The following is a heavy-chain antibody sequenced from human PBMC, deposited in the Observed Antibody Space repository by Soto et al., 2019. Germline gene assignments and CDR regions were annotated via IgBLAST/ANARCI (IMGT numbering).Heavy chain of an antibody. Sequence: EVQLVESGGGLVQPGGSLRLSCAASGFTFSSYSMNWVRQAPGKGLEWVSHISSSSSTIYYADSVKGRFTISRDNAKNSLYLQMNSLRDEDTAVYYCAREAMQWPTHDYWGQGTLVTVSS. D-gene: IGHD6-19*01. CDR3: AREAMQWPTHDY. J-gene: IGHJ4*02. V-gene: IGHV3-48*02. CDR2: ISSSSSTI. CDR1: GFTFSSYS.